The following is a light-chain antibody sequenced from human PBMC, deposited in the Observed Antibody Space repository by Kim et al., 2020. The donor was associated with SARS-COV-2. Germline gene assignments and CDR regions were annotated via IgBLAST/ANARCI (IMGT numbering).Light chain of an antibody. Sequence: SYELTQPPSVSVSPGQTASITCSGDKLGDKYACWYQQKPGQSPVLVIYQDSKRPSGIPERFSGSNSGNTATLTISGKQAMDEADYYCQAWDSSANWVFGGGTKLTVL. J-gene: IGLJ3*02. CDR2: QDS. CDR1: KLGDKY. CDR3: QAWDSSANWV. V-gene: IGLV3-1*01.